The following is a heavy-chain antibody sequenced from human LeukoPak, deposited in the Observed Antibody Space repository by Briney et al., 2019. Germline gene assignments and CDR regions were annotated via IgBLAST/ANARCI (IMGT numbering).Heavy chain of an antibody. CDR1: GFTFSSYG. J-gene: IGHJ3*02. CDR3: AREAFVYCSSTSCYPYAFDI. V-gene: IGHV3-33*01. Sequence: PGGSLRLSCAASGFTFSSYGMHWVRQAPGKGLEWVAVIWYDGSNKYYADSVKGRFTISRDNSKNTLYLRMNSLRAEDTAVYYCAREAFVYCSSTSCYPYAFDIWGQGTMVTVSS. CDR2: IWYDGSNK. D-gene: IGHD2-2*01.